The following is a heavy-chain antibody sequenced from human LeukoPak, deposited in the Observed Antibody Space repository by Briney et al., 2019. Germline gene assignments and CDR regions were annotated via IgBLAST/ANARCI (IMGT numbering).Heavy chain of an antibody. D-gene: IGHD5/OR15-5a*01. J-gene: IGHJ6*03. CDR2: IYYSETT. CDR1: GGSISSTSYC. Sequence: SETLSLTCTVSGGSISSTSYCWDWIRQSPGTGPEWIGSIYYSETTYYNPSLESRVTISIDTSKNQFSLQLSSVTAADTALYYCARQVSDYYYYYIDVWGTGTTVTVSS. V-gene: IGHV4-39*01. CDR3: ARQVSDYYYYYIDV.